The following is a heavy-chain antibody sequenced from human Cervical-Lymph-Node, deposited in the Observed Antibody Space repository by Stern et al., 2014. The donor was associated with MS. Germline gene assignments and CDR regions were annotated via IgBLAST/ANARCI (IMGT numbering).Heavy chain of an antibody. CDR1: GFNFSIYN. Sequence: EMQLVESGGGLVKPGGSLRLSCAASGFNFSIYNMNWVRQAPGKGLECVSSISSRSRTNYADSVRGRFTISRDNAKNSLFLQMNSLRAEDTAIYYCARDLRLDYWGQGILVTVSS. CDR3: ARDLRLDY. V-gene: IGHV3-21*01. CDR2: ISSRSRT. J-gene: IGHJ4*02.